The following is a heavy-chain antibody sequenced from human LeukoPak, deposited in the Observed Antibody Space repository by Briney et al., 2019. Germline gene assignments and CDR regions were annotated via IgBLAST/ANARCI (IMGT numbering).Heavy chain of an antibody. J-gene: IGHJ4*02. CDR2: ISYDGSNK. D-gene: IGHD6-13*01. CDR1: GFTFSSYG. CDR3: ARDRYVAAAGTLDY. Sequence: GGSLRLSCAASGFTFSSYGMHWVRQAPGKGLEWVAVISYDGSNKYYADSVKGRFTISRDNSKNTLYLQMNSLRAEDTAVYYCARDRYVAAAGTLDYWGQGTLVTVSS. V-gene: IGHV3-30*03.